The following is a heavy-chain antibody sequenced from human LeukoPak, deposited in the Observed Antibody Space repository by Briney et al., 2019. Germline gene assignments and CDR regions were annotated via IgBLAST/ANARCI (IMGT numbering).Heavy chain of an antibody. CDR3: ARMFEF. Sequence: QAGGSLRLSCVVSGFTFSNYEMNWVRQAPGKGLEWVSYISSSGSTTYYADSVKGRFTISRDNAKNSLFLQMNSLRAEDTAVYFCARMFEFWGQGTLVTVSS. V-gene: IGHV3-48*03. J-gene: IGHJ4*02. CDR2: ISSSGSTT. CDR1: GFTFSNYE.